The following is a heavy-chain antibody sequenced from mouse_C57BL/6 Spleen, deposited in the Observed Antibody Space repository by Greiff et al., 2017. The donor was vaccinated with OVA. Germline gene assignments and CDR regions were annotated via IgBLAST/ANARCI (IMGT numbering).Heavy chain of an antibody. D-gene: IGHD2-4*01. J-gene: IGHJ2*01. CDR2: IWSGGST. CDR1: GFSLTSYG. Sequence: VKLMESGPGLVQPSQSLSITCTVSGFSLTSYGVHWVRQSPGKGLEWLGVIWSGGSTDYNAAFISRLSISKDNSKSQVFFKMNSLQADDTAIYYCARNRDDYLYYFDYWGQGTTLTVSS. V-gene: IGHV2-2*01. CDR3: ARNRDDYLYYFDY.